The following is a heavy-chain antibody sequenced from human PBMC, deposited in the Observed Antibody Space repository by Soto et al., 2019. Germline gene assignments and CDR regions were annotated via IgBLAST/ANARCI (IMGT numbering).Heavy chain of an antibody. CDR2: ISTRGSYI. V-gene: IGHV3-21*01. Sequence: LGGPLRLSFAASGFTFSSYSMTWVRQAPGKGLEWVSSISTRGSYIYYADSVKGRFTISRDNTRNSLYLQMNSLRVEDTAVYYCARGGEITAEGGFTPWGQSTLVTVSS. CDR1: GFTFSSYS. CDR3: ARGGEITAEGGFTP. D-gene: IGHD7-27*01. J-gene: IGHJ5*02.